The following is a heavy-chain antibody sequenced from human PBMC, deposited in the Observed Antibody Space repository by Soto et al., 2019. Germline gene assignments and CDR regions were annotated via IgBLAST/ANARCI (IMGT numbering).Heavy chain of an antibody. Sequence: EVQLLESGGGLVQPGGSLRLSCAASGFTFSSYAMSWVRQAPGKGLEWVSVISGSGGSTYYADSVKGRFSISRDNSKSTLYLQMNSLRAEDTAVYYCANIGSGSCFGYWGQGTLVTVSS. CDR3: ANIGSGSCFGY. CDR2: ISGSGGST. V-gene: IGHV3-23*01. D-gene: IGHD1-26*01. J-gene: IGHJ4*02. CDR1: GFTFSSYA.